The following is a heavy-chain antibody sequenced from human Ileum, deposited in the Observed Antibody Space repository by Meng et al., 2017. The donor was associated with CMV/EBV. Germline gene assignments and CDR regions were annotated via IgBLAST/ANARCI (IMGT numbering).Heavy chain of an antibody. CDR2: ISSSSSYI. D-gene: IGHD6-13*01. CDR1: GFTFSSYS. J-gene: IGHJ4*02. Sequence: GESLKISCAASGFTFSSYSMNRVRQAPGKGLEWVSSISSSSSYIYYADSVKGRFTISRDNAKNSLYLQMNSLRAEDTAVYYCARSLMSSSWELDFDYWGQGTLVTVSS. CDR3: ARSLMSSSWELDFDY. V-gene: IGHV3-21*01.